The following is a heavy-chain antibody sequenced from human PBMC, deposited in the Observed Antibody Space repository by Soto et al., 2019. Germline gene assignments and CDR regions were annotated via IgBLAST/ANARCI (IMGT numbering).Heavy chain of an antibody. D-gene: IGHD6-19*01. CDR1: GGSFSGYY. V-gene: IGHV4-34*01. J-gene: IGHJ6*02. CDR3: ARGHSSGWYYYYGMAV. Sequence: PSETLSLTCAVCGGSFSGYYWSWIRQPPGKGLEWIGEINHSGSTNYNPSLKSRVTISVDTSKNQFSLKLSSVTAADTAVYYCARGHSSGWYYYYGMAVWGQGTTVTVSS. CDR2: INHSGST.